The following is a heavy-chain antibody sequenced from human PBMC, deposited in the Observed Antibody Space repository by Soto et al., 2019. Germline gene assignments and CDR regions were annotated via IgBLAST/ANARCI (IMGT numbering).Heavy chain of an antibody. V-gene: IGHV1-69*02. Sequence: GASVKVSCKASGGTFSSYTISWVRQAPGQGLEWVGRIIPILGIANYAQKFQGRVTITADKSTSTAYMELSSLRSEDTAVYYCARIEESSGPLWLWGQGTLVTVSS. CDR1: GGTFSSYT. CDR2: IIPILGIA. J-gene: IGHJ4*02. D-gene: IGHD6-19*01. CDR3: ARIEESSGPLWL.